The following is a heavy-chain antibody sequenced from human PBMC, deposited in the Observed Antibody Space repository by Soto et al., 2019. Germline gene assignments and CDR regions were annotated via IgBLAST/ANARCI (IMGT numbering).Heavy chain of an antibody. V-gene: IGHV4-59*01. D-gene: IGHD2-2*01. CDR2: IYYTGIT. CDR1: GVSIVYYY. Sequence: SEILSLTCSVSGVSIVYYYWNWIRKPPGKGLEWLGHIYYTGITAYNPSLNSRITISVDTSKNQISLNLGSVTAADTAVYYCASLPARHYYHGVDVWGPGTAVTVSS. J-gene: IGHJ6*02. CDR3: ASLPARHYYHGVDV.